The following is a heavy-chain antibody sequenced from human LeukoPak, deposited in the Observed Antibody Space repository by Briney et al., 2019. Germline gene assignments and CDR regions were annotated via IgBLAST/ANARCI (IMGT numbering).Heavy chain of an antibody. CDR3: AKGTTAMVFFDY. V-gene: IGHV3-30*18. J-gene: IGHJ4*02. Sequence: GGSLRLSCAASGFSFSNAWMSWVRQAPGKGLEWVAVISYDGSNKYYADSVKSRFTISRDNSKNTLYLQMNSLRAEDTAVYYCAKGTTAMVFFDYWGQGTLVTVSS. CDR2: ISYDGSNK. D-gene: IGHD5-18*01. CDR1: GFSFSNAW.